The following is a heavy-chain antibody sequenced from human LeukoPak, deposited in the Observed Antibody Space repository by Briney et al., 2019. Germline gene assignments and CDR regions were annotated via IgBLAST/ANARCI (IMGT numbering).Heavy chain of an antibody. CDR3: ARDYGRQWDFDY. D-gene: IGHD3-10*01. Sequence: IGLINPNSGGTHYAQKFQGRVTMTRDTSISTAYMELSRLRSDDTAVYYCARDYGRQWDFDYWGQGTLVTVSS. CDR2: INPNSGGT. V-gene: IGHV1-2*02. J-gene: IGHJ4*02.